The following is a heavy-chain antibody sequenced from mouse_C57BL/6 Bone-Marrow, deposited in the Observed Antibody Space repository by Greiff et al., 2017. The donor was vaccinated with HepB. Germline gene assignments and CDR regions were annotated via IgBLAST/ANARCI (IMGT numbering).Heavy chain of an antibody. CDR2: IYPGSGST. D-gene: IGHD2-3*01. CDR3: ARWLLRSDY. V-gene: IGHV1-55*01. CDR1: GYPFTCYW. J-gene: IGHJ2*01. Sequence: VQLQKPGAELVKPGASVKMSCKASGYPFTCYWITWVKQRPGQGLEWIGDIYPGSGSTNYNEKFKSKAALTVYTSSSTAIMQLSSLTSEDSAGDKCARWLLRSDYWCQGTTLTVSS.